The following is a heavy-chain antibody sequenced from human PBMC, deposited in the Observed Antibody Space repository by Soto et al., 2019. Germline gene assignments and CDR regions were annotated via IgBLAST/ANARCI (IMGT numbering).Heavy chain of an antibody. CDR2: LNGHPTEK. CDR1: GFTFSSYA. J-gene: IGHJ4*02. D-gene: IGHD6-13*01. V-gene: IGHV3-23*01. CDR3: AKGYSDSSWSHLDF. Sequence: GSLRLSCVISGFTFSSYAMTWVRQAPGKGLEWVSTLNGHPTEKYHADSVRGRFTISRDNSKSTLYLQMNSLRAEDSAIYYCAKGYSDSSWSHLDFWGQGTLVTVSS.